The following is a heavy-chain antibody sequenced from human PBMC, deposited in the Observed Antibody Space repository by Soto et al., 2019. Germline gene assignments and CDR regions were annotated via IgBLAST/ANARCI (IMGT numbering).Heavy chain of an antibody. D-gene: IGHD6-6*01. Sequence: GQSLKIACKVSVYSFTSYWICWVRQMPGKGLQWMGIIYPGDSDTRYSPAFQGQVTISADKSISTAYLQWSSLKASDTAMYYCARHRRQLVKYYYYGMDVWGQGTTVTVSS. V-gene: IGHV5-51*01. CDR1: VYSFTSYW. J-gene: IGHJ6*02. CDR2: IYPGDSDT. CDR3: ARHRRQLVKYYYYGMDV.